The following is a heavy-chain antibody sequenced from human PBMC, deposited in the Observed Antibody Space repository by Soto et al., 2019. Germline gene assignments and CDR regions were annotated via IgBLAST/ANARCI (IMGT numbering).Heavy chain of an antibody. CDR3: ARTSKFDC. Sequence: QVQLQQWGAGLLKPSETLSLTCAVYCGSFRGYYWSWIRQPPGKGLEWIGEINHIGSTNYNPSLKSRVTMSVDTSKNQFSLKLSSVTAADTAVYYCARTSKFDCWGQGTLVTVSS. D-gene: IGHD6-6*01. CDR1: CGSFRGYY. CDR2: INHIGST. J-gene: IGHJ4*02. V-gene: IGHV4-34*01.